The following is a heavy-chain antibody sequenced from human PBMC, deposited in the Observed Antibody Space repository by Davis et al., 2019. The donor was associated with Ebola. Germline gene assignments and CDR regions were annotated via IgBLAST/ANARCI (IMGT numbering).Heavy chain of an antibody. J-gene: IGHJ5*02. CDR2: IYYSGST. Sequence: MPGGSLRLSCAVYGGSFSGYYWSWIRQPPGKGLEWIGYIYYSGSTNYNPSLKSRVTISVDTSKNQLSLRLSSVTAEDTAVYYCVRRRRHYFDAWGPGTLVTVSS. D-gene: IGHD1-14*01. V-gene: IGHV4-59*08. CDR1: GGSFSGYY. CDR3: VRRRRHYFDA.